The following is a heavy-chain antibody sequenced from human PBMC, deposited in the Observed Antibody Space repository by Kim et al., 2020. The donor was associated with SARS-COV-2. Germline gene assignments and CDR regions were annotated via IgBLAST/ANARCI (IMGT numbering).Heavy chain of an antibody. CDR1: GFTFGDYA. D-gene: IGHD2-2*01. J-gene: IGHJ4*02. CDR3: ARDPYCRSCACSNFDS. CDR2: IRSKAYGGTT. Sequence: GGSLRLSCTSSGFTFGDYAMSWVRQAPGKGLEWVGFIRSKAYGGTTEYAASVKGRFTISRDDSKSIAYLQMTSLETEDTAVYYCARDPYCRSCACSNFDSWGQGTLVTVSS. V-gene: IGHV3-49*04.